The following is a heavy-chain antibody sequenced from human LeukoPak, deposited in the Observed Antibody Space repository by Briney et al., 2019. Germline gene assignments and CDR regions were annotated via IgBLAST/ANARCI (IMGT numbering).Heavy chain of an antibody. V-gene: IGHV3-21*01. CDR3: AREVSATARRDY. CDR2: ISSSSSYI. Sequence: GGSLRLSCAASGFTFSSYSMNLVRQAPGKGLEWVSSISSSSSYIYYADSVKGRFTISRDNAKNSLYLQMNSLRAEDTAVYYCAREVSATARRDYWGQGTLVTVSS. CDR1: GFTFSSYS. D-gene: IGHD6-6*01. J-gene: IGHJ4*02.